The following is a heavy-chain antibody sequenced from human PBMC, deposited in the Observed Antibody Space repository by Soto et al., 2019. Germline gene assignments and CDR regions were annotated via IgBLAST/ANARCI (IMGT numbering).Heavy chain of an antibody. CDR2: IYWDDDK. D-gene: IGHD5-18*01. CDR3: AHFDPESGYSYGPLFDY. V-gene: IGHV2-5*02. CDR1: GFSLSTSGVG. J-gene: IGHJ4*02. Sequence: SGPTLVNPTQTLTLTCTFSGFSLSTSGVGVGWIRQPPGKALEWLALIYWDDDKRYSPSLKSRLTITKDTSKNQVVLTMTNMDPVDTATYYCAHFDPESGYSYGPLFDYWGQGTLVTVSS.